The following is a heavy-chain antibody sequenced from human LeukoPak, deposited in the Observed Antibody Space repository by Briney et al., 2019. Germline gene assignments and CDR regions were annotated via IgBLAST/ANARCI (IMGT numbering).Heavy chain of an antibody. CDR1: GGSISSYY. CDR2: IYYSGST. CDR3: AGGDYYDSSGLFDY. J-gene: IGHJ4*02. Sequence: SETLSLTCTVSGGSISSYYWSWIRQPPGKGLGWIGYIYYSGSTNYNPSLKSRVTISVDTSKNQFSLKLSSVTAADTAVYYCAGGDYYDSSGLFDYWGQGTLVTVSS. D-gene: IGHD3-22*01. V-gene: IGHV4-59*01.